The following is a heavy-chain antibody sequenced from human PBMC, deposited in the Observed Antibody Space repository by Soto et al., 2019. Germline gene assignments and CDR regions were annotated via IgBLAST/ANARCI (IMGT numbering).Heavy chain of an antibody. V-gene: IGHV1-3*01. J-gene: IGHJ4*02. CDR1: GYTFTSYA. D-gene: IGHD3-22*01. CDR2: INAGNGNT. Sequence: ASVKVSCKASGYTFTSYAMHWVRQAPGQRLEWMGWINAGNGNTKYSQKFQGRVTITRDTSASTAYMELSSLRPEDTAVYYCARGYDSSGYRGGYFDYWGQGTLVTVYS. CDR3: ARGYDSSGYRGGYFDY.